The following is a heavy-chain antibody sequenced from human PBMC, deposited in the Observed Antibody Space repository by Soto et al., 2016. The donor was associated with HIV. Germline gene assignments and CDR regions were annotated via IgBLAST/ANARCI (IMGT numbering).Heavy chain of an antibody. J-gene: IGHJ5*02. D-gene: IGHD2-15*01. CDR1: GYTFNSYD. Sequence: QVQLVQSGAEVKKSGASVKVSCKASGYTFNSYDINWVRQATGQGLEWMGWMNPNSGNTGYAQKFQGRVTMTTDTSTSTAYMELWSLRSDDTAVYYCARDLGYCTGDTCYWGWFDPWGQGTLVTVSS. V-gene: IGHV1-8*02. CDR2: MNPNSGNT. CDR3: ARDLGYCTGDTCYWGWFDP.